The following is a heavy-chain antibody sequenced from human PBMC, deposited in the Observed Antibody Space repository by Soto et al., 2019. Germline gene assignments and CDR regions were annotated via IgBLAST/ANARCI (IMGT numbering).Heavy chain of an antibody. CDR3: ASPPLFYDYVWGSYRFDY. J-gene: IGHJ4*02. CDR2: INPNSGGT. Sequence: GASVKVSCKASGYTFTGYYMHWVRQAPGQGLEWMGWINPNSGGTNYAQKFQGRVTMTRDTSISTAYMELSRLRSDDTAVYYCASPPLFYDYVWGSYRFDYWGQGTLVTVSS. V-gene: IGHV1-2*02. D-gene: IGHD3-16*02. CDR1: GYTFTGYY.